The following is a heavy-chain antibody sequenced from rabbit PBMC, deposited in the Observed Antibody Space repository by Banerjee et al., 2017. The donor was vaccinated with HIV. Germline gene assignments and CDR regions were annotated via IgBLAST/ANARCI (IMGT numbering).Heavy chain of an antibody. J-gene: IGHJ6*01. CDR2: IYAGSSGST. V-gene: IGHV1S40*01. CDR3: ARGRYAAYSGYGYAPYGMDL. D-gene: IGHD6-1*01. CDR1: GFSFSSSGY. Sequence: QSLEESGGDLVKPGASLTLTCTASGFSFSSSGYMCWVRQAPGKGLEWIACIYAGSSGSTYYASWAKGRFTISKTSSTTVTLQMTSLTAADTATYFCARGRYAAYSGYGYAPYGMDLWGPGTLVTVS.